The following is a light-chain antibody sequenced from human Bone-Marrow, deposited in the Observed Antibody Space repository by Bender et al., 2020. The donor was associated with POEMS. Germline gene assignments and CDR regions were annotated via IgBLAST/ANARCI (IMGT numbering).Light chain of an antibody. CDR3: HSFDTSLNSVV. CDR1: FSNIGSNA. V-gene: IGLV1-44*01. CDR2: SSN. J-gene: IGLJ3*02. Sequence: QSALTQPPSASGTPGQRVTIPCSGRFSNIGSNAVTWYQQFPRAAPKVVIYSSNQRPSGVPDRFSGSKSGTSASLAISGLQSDDEADYYCHSFDTSLNSVVFGGGTKLTVL.